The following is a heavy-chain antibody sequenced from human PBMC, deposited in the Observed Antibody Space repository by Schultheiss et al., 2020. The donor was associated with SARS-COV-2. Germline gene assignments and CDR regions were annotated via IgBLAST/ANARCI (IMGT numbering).Heavy chain of an antibody. D-gene: IGHD2-2*01. V-gene: IGHV3-11*04. J-gene: IGHJ3*02. Sequence: GGSLRLSCAASGFTFSDYYMSWIRQAPGKGLEWVSYISSSGSTIYYADSVKGRFTISRDNAKNSLYLQMNSLRDEDTAVYYCARFRVPAAMKGPDAFDIWGQGTMVTVSS. CDR1: GFTFSDYY. CDR2: ISSSGSTI. CDR3: ARFRVPAAMKGPDAFDI.